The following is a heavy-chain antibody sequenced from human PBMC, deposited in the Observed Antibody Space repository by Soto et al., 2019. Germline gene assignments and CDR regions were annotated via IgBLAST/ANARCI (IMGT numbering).Heavy chain of an antibody. CDR1: GFTLSDYY. CDR3: ASRTMGNYYYMDV. J-gene: IGHJ6*03. Sequence: QVQLVESGGGLVKPGGSLRLSCVASGFTLSDYYMSWIRQAPGKGLEWVSYISSSGTIDNYADSVKGRFTISRDNAKNSLFLQMIGLRAEDTAVYYCASRTMGNYYYMDVWGKGTTVTVSS. V-gene: IGHV3-11*01. D-gene: IGHD3-10*01. CDR2: ISSSGTID.